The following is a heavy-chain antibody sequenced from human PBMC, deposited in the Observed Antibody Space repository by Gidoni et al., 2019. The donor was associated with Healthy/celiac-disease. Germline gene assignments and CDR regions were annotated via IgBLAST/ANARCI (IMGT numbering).Heavy chain of an antibody. CDR3: ARDSLGPWGENRFDY. CDR2: VSAYNGNT. Sequence: QVQLVQSGAGVKKPGASVKVSCKASGYTFTRYGISWVRQAPGQGLEWMGWVSAYNGNTNYAQKLQGRVTMTTDTSTSTVYMELRSLGSDDTAVYYCARDSLGPWGENRFDYWGQGTLVTVSS. V-gene: IGHV1-18*04. D-gene: IGHD3-16*01. CDR1: GYTFTRYG. J-gene: IGHJ4*02.